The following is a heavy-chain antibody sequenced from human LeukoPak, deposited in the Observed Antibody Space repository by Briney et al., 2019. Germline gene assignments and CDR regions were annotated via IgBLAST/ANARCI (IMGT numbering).Heavy chain of an antibody. J-gene: IGHJ3*02. CDR1: GGSISSYY. V-gene: IGHV4-59*01. CDR2: IYYSGST. Sequence: SETLSLTCTVSGGSISSYYWSWIRQPPGKGLGWIGYIYYSGSTNYNPSLKSRVTISVDTSKNQFSLKLSSVTAADTAVYYCARDLEAFDIWGQGTMVTVSS. CDR3: ARDLEAFDI. D-gene: IGHD5-24*01.